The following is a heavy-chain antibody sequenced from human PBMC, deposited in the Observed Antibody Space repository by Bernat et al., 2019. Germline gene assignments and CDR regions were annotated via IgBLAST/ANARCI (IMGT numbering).Heavy chain of an antibody. Sequence: QLQLQESGPGLVKPSETLSLTCTVSGGSISSSSYYWGWIRQPPGKGLEWIGSIYYSGSTYYNPSLKSRVTISVDTSKTQFSLKLSSVTAADTAVYYCARLSEYSSGWFYVDYWGQGTLVTVSS. D-gene: IGHD6-19*01. CDR3: ARLSEYSSGWFYVDY. CDR1: GGSISSSSYY. V-gene: IGHV4-39*01. CDR2: IYYSGST. J-gene: IGHJ4*02.